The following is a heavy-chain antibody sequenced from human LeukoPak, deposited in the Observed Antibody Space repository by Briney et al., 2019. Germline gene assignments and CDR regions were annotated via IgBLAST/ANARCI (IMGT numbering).Heavy chain of an antibody. Sequence: SETLSLTCAVYGRSFSGYYWSWIRQPPGKGLEWIGEINHSGSTNYNPSLKSRVTISVDTSKNQFSLKLSSVTAADTAVYYCARGPDSSGYYYVDYWGQGTLVTVSS. CDR3: ARGPDSSGYYYVDY. D-gene: IGHD3-22*01. V-gene: IGHV4-34*01. CDR1: GRSFSGYY. J-gene: IGHJ4*02. CDR2: INHSGST.